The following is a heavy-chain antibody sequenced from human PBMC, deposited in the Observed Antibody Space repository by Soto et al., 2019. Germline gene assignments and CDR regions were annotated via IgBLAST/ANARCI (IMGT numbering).Heavy chain of an antibody. CDR1: EGTFNSYA. CDR2: IIPYYNAL. V-gene: IGHV1-69*01. J-gene: IGHJ4*02. CDR3: ASGASRWYPYCFDS. D-gene: IGHD6-13*01. Sequence: QAQVVQSGAEVRKPGSSVKLSCKASEGTFNSYAIAWVRQAPGQGLEWMGGIIPYYNALNYAQKFQDRVTITADDSTNTVYMELSSLRSDDTAVYFCASGASRWYPYCFDSWAQGTLVTVSS.